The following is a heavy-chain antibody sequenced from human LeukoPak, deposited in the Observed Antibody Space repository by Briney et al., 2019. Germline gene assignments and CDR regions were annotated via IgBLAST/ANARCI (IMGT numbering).Heavy chain of an antibody. CDR2: ISAYNGNT. Sequence: ASVKVSCKASGYTFTSYGISWVRQAPGQRLEWMGWISAYNGNTNYAQKLQGRVTMTTDTSTSTVYMELSSLRSEDTAVYYCARDRGGWRGSYLYFWGQGTLVTVSS. J-gene: IGHJ4*02. V-gene: IGHV1-18*01. D-gene: IGHD1-26*01. CDR3: ARDRGGWRGSYLYF. CDR1: GYTFTSYG.